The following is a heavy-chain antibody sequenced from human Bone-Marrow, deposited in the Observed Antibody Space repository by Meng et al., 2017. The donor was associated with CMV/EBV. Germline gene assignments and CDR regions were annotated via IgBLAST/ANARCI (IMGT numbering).Heavy chain of an antibody. CDR1: GYTFTSYG. CDR3: ARVRVVIIKTYGMDV. CDR2: MNPNSGNT. Sequence: ASVKVSCKASGYTFTSYGISWVRQAPGQGLEWMGWMNPNSGNTGYAQKFQGRVTMTRNTSISTAYMELSSLRSEDTAVYYCARVRVVIIKTYGMDVWGQGTTVTVSS. V-gene: IGHV1-8*02. D-gene: IGHD3-3*01. J-gene: IGHJ6*02.